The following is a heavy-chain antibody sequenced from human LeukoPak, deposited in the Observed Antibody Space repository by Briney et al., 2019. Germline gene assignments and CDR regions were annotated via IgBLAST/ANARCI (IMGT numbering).Heavy chain of an antibody. Sequence: ASVKVSCKASGYTFGTHWMHWVRQAPGQGLEWMGWISAYNGDTNYAQKFQGRVTMTTDTSTITAYMEMRSLRSDDTAVYFCARGRPESPFDPWGQGTLVTVSS. CDR3: ARGRPESPFDP. CDR1: GYTFGTHW. CDR2: ISAYNGDT. D-gene: IGHD1-1*01. J-gene: IGHJ5*02. V-gene: IGHV1-18*04.